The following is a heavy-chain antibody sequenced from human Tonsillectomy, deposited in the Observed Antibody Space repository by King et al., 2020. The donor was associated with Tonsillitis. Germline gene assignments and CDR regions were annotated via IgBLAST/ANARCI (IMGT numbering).Heavy chain of an antibody. Sequence: VQLVESGGGVVQPGRSLRLSCASSGFTFSSYGMHWVRQAPGKGLEWVAVIWYDGSNKYYADTVKGRFTISRDNSKNTLYLQMNSLRAEDTAVYYCASNGDRGAFDYWGQGTLVTVSS. CDR2: IWYDGSNK. CDR3: ASNGDRGAFDY. CDR1: GFTFSSYG. V-gene: IGHV3-33*08. D-gene: IGHD4-17*01. J-gene: IGHJ4*02.